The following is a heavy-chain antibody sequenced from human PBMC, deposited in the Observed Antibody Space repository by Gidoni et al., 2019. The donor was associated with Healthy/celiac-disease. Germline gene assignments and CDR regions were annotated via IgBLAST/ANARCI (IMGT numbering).Heavy chain of an antibody. J-gene: IGHJ4*02. CDR3: ARGQDYYDSSGYYSDY. CDR1: GFTVSSNY. Sequence: EVQLVETGGGLIQPGGSLRLSCAASGFTVSSNYMSWVRQAPGKGLEWVSVIYSGGSTYYADSVKGRFTISRDNSKNTLYLQMNSLRAEDTAVYYCARGQDYYDSSGYYSDYWGQGTLVTVSS. D-gene: IGHD3-22*01. V-gene: IGHV3-53*02. CDR2: IYSGGST.